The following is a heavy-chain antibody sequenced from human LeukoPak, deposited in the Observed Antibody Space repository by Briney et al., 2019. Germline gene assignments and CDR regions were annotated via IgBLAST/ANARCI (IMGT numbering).Heavy chain of an antibody. D-gene: IGHD3-10*01. Sequence: SCKASGFTFSSYAMHWVRQAPGKGLEWVAVISYDGSNKYYADSVKGRFTISRDNAKNALYLQMNSLRAEDTAVYYCAKDLHYGSADYWGQGTLVTVSS. V-gene: IGHV3-30*04. CDR2: ISYDGSNK. CDR3: AKDLHYGSADY. CDR1: GFTFSSYA. J-gene: IGHJ4*02.